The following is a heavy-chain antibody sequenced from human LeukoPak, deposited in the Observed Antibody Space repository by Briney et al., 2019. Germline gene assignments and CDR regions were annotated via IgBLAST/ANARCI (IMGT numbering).Heavy chain of an antibody. Sequence: GGSLRLSCAASGFTFSSYSMNWVRQAPGKGLEWVSSISSSSSYIYYADSVKGRFTISRDKAKNSLYLQMNSLRAEDTAVYYCASGSSGWSLSDYWGQGTLVTVSS. CDR2: ISSSSSYI. J-gene: IGHJ4*02. D-gene: IGHD6-19*01. V-gene: IGHV3-21*01. CDR1: GFTFSSYS. CDR3: ASGSSGWSLSDY.